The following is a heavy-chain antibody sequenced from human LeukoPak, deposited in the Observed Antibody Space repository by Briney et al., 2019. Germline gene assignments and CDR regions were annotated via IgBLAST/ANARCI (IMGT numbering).Heavy chain of an antibody. Sequence: SGGSLRLSCAASGFTFSSYAMNWVRQAPGKGLEWVSGISGSGGNTFYADSVKGRFTISRDNSKSTLYLKMNSLRAEDTAVYYCARSSGWYHRGPDYYYYYMDVWGKGTTVTVS. D-gene: IGHD6-19*01. V-gene: IGHV3-23*01. CDR3: ARSSGWYHRGPDYYYYYMDV. CDR1: GFTFSSYA. CDR2: ISGSGGNT. J-gene: IGHJ6*03.